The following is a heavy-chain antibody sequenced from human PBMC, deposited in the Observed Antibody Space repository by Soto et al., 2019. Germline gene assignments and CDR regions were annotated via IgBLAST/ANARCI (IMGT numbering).Heavy chain of an antibody. D-gene: IGHD2-21*02. CDR2: ISYDGSNK. V-gene: IGHV3-30-3*01. CDR1: GFTFSSYA. J-gene: IGHJ4*02. CDR3: ARDRNIVVVTAIADY. Sequence: GGSLRLSCAASGFTFSSYAMHWVRQAPGKGLEWVAVISYDGSNKYYADSVKGRFTISRDNSKNTLYLQMNSLRAEDTAVYYCARDRNIVVVTAIADYWGQGT.